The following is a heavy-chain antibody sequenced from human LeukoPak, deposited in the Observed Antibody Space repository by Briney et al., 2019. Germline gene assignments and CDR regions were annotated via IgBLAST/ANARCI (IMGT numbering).Heavy chain of an antibody. V-gene: IGHV1-2*06. CDR3: ASYSSGWSEVLDY. J-gene: IGHJ4*02. D-gene: IGHD6-19*01. CDR1: GYTFTGYY. Sequence: GASVKVSCKASGYTFTGYYMHWVRQAPGQGLEWMGRINPNRGGTNYAQKFQGRVTMTRDTSISTAYMELSRLRSDDTAVYYCASYSSGWSEVLDYWGQGTLVTVSS. CDR2: INPNRGGT.